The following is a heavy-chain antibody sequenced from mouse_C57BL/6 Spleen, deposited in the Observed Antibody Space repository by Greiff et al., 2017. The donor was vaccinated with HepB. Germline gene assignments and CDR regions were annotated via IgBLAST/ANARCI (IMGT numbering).Heavy chain of an antibody. CDR3: ARGGIYYDYDGYAMDY. CDR1: GYAFSSSW. V-gene: IGHV1-82*01. D-gene: IGHD2-4*01. Sequence: QVQLQQSGPELVKPGASVKISCKASGYAFSSSWMNWVKQRPGKGLEWIGRIYPGDGDTNYNGKFKGKATLTADKSSSTAYMQLSSLTSEDSAVYFCARGGIYYDYDGYAMDYWGQGTSVTVSS. J-gene: IGHJ4*01. CDR2: IYPGDGDT.